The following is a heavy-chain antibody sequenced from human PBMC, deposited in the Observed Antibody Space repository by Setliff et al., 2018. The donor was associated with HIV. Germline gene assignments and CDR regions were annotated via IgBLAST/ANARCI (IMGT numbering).Heavy chain of an antibody. CDR1: GYTFTSYY. V-gene: IGHV1-46*01. J-gene: IGHJ4*02. D-gene: IGHD6-25*01. CDR2: INPGGGST. Sequence: ASVKVSCKASGYTFTSYYMHWVRQAPGQGLEWMGVINPGGGSTTYAQKFQGRVTMTRDTSISTAYMEVSSLRSDDTAVYYCATDPAAPERTDYWGQGTLVTVSS. CDR3: ATDPAAPERTDY.